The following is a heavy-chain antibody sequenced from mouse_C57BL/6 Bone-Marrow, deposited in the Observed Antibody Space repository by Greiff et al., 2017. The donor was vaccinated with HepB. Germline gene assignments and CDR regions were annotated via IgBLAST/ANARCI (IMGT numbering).Heavy chain of an antibody. J-gene: IGHJ2*01. CDR2: IYPGDGDT. CDR1: GYAFSSSW. V-gene: IGHV1-82*01. CDR3: ARGTVVANFDY. D-gene: IGHD1-1*01. Sequence: VQLQQSGPELVKPGASVKISCKASGYAFSSSWMNWVKQRPGKGLEWIGRIYPGDGDTNYNGKFKGKATLAADKSSSTAYMQLSSLTSEDSAVYFCARGTVVANFDYWGQGTTLTVSS.